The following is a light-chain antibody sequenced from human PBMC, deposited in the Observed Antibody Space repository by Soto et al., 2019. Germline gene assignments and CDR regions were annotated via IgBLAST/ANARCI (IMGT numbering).Light chain of an antibody. V-gene: IGKV3-20*01. J-gene: IGKJ2*01. CDR1: QSVSSTL. CDR2: GAS. CDR3: QHYGTSPYT. Sequence: ELVLTQSPGTLSLSPGERATLSCRASQSVSSTLLAWYQQKPGQAPRLLMYGASHRVPGIPDRFSGSGSETNFIFTISRLEPEDFAVYYCQHYGTSPYTFGQGTKLEIK.